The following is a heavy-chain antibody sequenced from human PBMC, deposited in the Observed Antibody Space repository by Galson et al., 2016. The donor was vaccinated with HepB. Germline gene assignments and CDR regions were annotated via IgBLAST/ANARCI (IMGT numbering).Heavy chain of an antibody. Sequence: CAASGFTFSDYGMAWVRQAPGRGLEWVATMAGVGGNTHYPDSVKGRFTISRDNSKNTLSLQMNSLRAEDTALYYCARDVGGIMFDYWGQATPVTVSP. CDR1: GFTFSDYG. CDR2: MAGVGGNT. J-gene: IGHJ4*02. V-gene: IGHV3-23*01. CDR3: ARDVGGIMFDY. D-gene: IGHD3-16*02.